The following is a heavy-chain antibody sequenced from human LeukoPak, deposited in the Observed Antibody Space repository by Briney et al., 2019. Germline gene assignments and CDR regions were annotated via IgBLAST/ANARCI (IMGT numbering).Heavy chain of an antibody. V-gene: IGHV1-2*02. CDR3: ARDYATDCSSTSCYLGWFDP. D-gene: IGHD2-2*01. Sequence: VATVKVSCKASGYTFTGYYMHWVRQAPGQGLEWMGWINITSGGTNYAQKFQGRVTMSRDTSISTAYMELSRLRSDDTAVFYCARDYATDCSSTSCYLGWFDPWGQGTLVTVSS. CDR2: INITSGGT. CDR1: GYTFTGYY. J-gene: IGHJ5*02.